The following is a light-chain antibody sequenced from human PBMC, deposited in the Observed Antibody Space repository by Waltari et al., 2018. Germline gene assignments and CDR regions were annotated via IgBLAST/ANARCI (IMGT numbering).Light chain of an antibody. CDR3: QQSSSTPFT. CDR1: QSIDNY. CDR2: DAS. V-gene: IGKV1-39*01. Sequence: DIQMTQSPSSLSASVGDRVTITCRASQSIDNYLNWYQQKPGKAHKLLIYDASGLQTGVPSRFSGSGSGTAFTLTISNLQPEDFATYSCQQSSSTPFTFGGGTKVEIK. J-gene: IGKJ4*01.